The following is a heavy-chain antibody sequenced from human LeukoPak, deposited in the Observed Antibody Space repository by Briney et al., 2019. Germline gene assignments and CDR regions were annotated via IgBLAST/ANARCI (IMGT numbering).Heavy chain of an antibody. V-gene: IGHV3-30*03. CDR2: ISYDGSNK. D-gene: IGHD3-9*01. J-gene: IGHJ4*02. CDR3: ARLRYYWAERYFDWL. CDR1: GFTFSSYG. Sequence: GGSLRLSCAASGFTFSSYGMSWVRQAPGKGLEWVAVISYDGSNKYYADSVKGRFTISRDNSKNTLYLQMNSLRAEDTAVYHCARLRYYWAERYFDWLWGQGTLVTVSS.